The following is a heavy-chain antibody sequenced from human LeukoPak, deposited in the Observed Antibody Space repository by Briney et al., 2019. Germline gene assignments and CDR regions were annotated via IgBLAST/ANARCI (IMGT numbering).Heavy chain of an antibody. CDR1: GFTFSNYT. V-gene: IGHV3-21*01. D-gene: IGHD3-16*01. J-gene: IGHJ6*03. CDR3: ASGADYYFYMDV. CDR2: ISSSSSYI. Sequence: PGGSLRLSCAASGFTFSNYTMNWVRQAPGRGLEWVSCISSSSSYIYYADSVKGRFTISRDNAKNSLYLQMNSLRVEDTAVYYCASGADYYFYMDVWAKGTTVTISS.